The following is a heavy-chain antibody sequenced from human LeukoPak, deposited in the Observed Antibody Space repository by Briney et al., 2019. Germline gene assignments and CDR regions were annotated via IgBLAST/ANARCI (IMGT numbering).Heavy chain of an antibody. Sequence: GGSLRLSCAASGFTFSSYAMSWVRQAPGKGLEWVSAISGSGGSTYYADSVKGRFTISRDNSKNTLYLQMNSLRAEATAVYYCAKGRERSYYGSGRHAFDIWGQGTMVTVSS. D-gene: IGHD3-10*01. J-gene: IGHJ3*02. CDR2: ISGSGGST. V-gene: IGHV3-23*01. CDR1: GFTFSSYA. CDR3: AKGRERSYYGSGRHAFDI.